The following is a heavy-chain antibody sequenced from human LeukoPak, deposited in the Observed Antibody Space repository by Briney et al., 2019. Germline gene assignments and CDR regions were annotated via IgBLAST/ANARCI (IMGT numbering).Heavy chain of an antibody. CDR3: AKGRYYASGSQDFFDF. CDR2: ISGSGGST. CDR1: GFTFSSYA. D-gene: IGHD3-10*01. Sequence: GGSLRLSCAASGFTFSSYAMSWVRQAPGKGLEWVSAISGSGGSTYYADSVKGRFTISRDNSKNTLYLQMNSLRAEDTAVYYCAKGRYYASGSQDFFDFWGQGTLVTVSS. V-gene: IGHV3-23*01. J-gene: IGHJ4*02.